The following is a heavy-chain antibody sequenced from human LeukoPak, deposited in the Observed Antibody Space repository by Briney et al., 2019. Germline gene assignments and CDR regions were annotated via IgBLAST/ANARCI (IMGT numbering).Heavy chain of an antibody. V-gene: IGHV4-34*01. D-gene: IGHD6-6*01. Sequence: ASETLSLTCAVYGGSFSGYYWGWIRQPPGKGLEWIGEINHSGSTNYNPSLKSRVTISVDTSKNQFSLKLSSVTAADTAVYYCAREKGGRWSIAAASSVSQWSIAARRGAFDIRGQGTMVTVSS. CDR1: GGSFSGYY. J-gene: IGHJ3*02. CDR3: AREKGGRWSIAAASSVSQWSIAARRGAFDI. CDR2: INHSGST.